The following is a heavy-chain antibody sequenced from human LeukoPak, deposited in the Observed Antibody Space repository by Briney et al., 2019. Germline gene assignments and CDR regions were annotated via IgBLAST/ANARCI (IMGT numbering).Heavy chain of an antibody. J-gene: IGHJ5*02. Sequence: GSLRLSCAASGFTFSRYWMTWVRQAPGKGLEWIGSIYYSGSTYYNPSLKSRVTISVDTSKNQFSLKLSSVTAADTAVYYCASSYYYDSSGYYAYPTYNWFDPWGQGTLVTVSS. D-gene: IGHD3-22*01. CDR2: IYYSGST. CDR3: ASSYYYDSSGYYAYPTYNWFDP. CDR1: GFTFSRYW. V-gene: IGHV4-39*01.